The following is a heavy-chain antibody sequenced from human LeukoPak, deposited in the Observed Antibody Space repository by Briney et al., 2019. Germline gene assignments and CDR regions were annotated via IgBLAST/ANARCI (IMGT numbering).Heavy chain of an antibody. CDR2: ISEGKTT. V-gene: IGHV3-64D*06. CDR3: VKDRWVDH. J-gene: IGHJ4*02. D-gene: IGHD6-13*01. CDR1: GFTFSSYA. Sequence: GGSLRLSCAASGFTFSSYAMHWVRQAPGKGLEYVSSISEGKTTYYADSVKGRFTIFRDNSKNTLYLQMSSLRPEDTAVYYCVKDRWVDHWGQGTLVTVSS.